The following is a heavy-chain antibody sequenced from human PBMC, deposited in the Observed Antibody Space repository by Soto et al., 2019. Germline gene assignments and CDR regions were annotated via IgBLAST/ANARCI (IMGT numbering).Heavy chain of an antibody. CDR3: GRAKYSSGWYNF. Sequence: PSETLSLTCTVSAGSISNFYWNWIRQPPGKGLEWIGYVYYSGNTEYNPSLKSRVTISVDTSKNQFSLKLSSVTAADTAVYYCGRAKYSSGWYNFWGQGTLVTVSS. D-gene: IGHD6-19*01. CDR1: AGSISNFY. J-gene: IGHJ4*02. V-gene: IGHV4-59*01. CDR2: VYYSGNT.